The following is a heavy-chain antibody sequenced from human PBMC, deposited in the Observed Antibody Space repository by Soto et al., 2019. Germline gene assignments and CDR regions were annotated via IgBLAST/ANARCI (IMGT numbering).Heavy chain of an antibody. Sequence: QVRLQESGPGLVKPSQTLSLTCTVSGGSISSGDYFWSWVRQPPGKGLEWIGYIYYTGSTSYNPSLKSRITMSVDTSKNQFSLKESSVTAADTAVYFCARDDGYYRLYDYWGQGTLVTVSS. CDR2: IYYTGST. V-gene: IGHV4-30-4*01. CDR3: ARDDGYYRLYDY. J-gene: IGHJ4*02. D-gene: IGHD3-3*01. CDR1: GGSISSGDYF.